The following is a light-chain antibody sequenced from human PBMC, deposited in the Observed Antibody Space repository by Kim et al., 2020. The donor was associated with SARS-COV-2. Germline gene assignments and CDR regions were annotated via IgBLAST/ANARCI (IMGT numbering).Light chain of an antibody. CDR2: RNK. CDR3: QSAEISGTSWI. CDR1: SSNIGSKY. Sequence: GQRVTISWSGSSSNIGSKYVYWYQQLPGTAPKLLIYRNKQRPSGVPDRFSGSRSGKTLTLTITGGQTEDGAEYFCQSAEISGTSWIFGGGTQLTVL. J-gene: IGLJ2*01. V-gene: IGLV1-47*01.